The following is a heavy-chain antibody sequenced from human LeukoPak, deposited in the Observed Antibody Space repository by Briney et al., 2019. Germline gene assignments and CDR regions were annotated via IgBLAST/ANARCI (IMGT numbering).Heavy chain of an antibody. CDR1: GYTFTSYG. CDR2: ISTYNGNT. CDR3: ARPFMEQLVPFDP. Sequence: ASVKVSCKASGYTFTSYGISWVRQAPGQGLEWMGWISTYNGNTNYAQKLQGRVTLTTDTSTDTAYMELTSLRSDDTAVYYCARPFMEQLVPFDPWGQGTLVTVSS. D-gene: IGHD6-13*01. V-gene: IGHV1-18*01. J-gene: IGHJ5*02.